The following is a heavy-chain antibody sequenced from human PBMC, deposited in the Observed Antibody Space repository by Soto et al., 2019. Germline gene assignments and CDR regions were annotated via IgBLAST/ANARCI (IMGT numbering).Heavy chain of an antibody. V-gene: IGHV2-5*02. CDR1: GFSLSTLGAG. CDR3: AHTQLTTGANAFDV. Sequence: QITLKESGPTLVKPTQVLTLTCSFSGFSLSTLGAGVGWVRQPPGKALEWLALINWDDDRQDTPSLKTRITITKDTSKNQVVLTLTNMDPVDTGTYFCAHTQLTTGANAFDVWGQGTIVTVSS. D-gene: IGHD1-1*01. CDR2: INWDDDR. J-gene: IGHJ3*01.